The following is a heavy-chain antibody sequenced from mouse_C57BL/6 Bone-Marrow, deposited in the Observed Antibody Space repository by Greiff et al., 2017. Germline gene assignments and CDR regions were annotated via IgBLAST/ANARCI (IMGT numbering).Heavy chain of an antibody. J-gene: IGHJ1*03. V-gene: IGHV1-69*01. CDR1: GYTFTSYW. CDR3: ARWTARATIWYFDV. CDR2: IDPSDSYT. D-gene: IGHD3-2*01. Sequence: QVQLQQPGAELVMPGASVKLSCKASGYTFTSYWMHWVKQRPGQGLEWIGEIDPSDSYTNYNQKFKGKSTLTVDKSSSTAYMQLSSLTSEDSAVYYCARWTARATIWYFDVWGTGTTVTVSS.